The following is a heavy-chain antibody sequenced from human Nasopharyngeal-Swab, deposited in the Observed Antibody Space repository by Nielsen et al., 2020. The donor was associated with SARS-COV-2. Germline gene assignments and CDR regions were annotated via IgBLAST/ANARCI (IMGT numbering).Heavy chain of an antibody. J-gene: IGHJ6*02. V-gene: IGHV3-30*18. Sequence: GGSLRLSCAASGFTFSSYGMHWVRQAPGKGLEWVAVISYDGSNKYYTDSVKGRFTISRDNSKSTVYLQMNSLRVEDTAVYYCAKDSRYLDWDGMDVWGQGITVTVSS. CDR2: ISYDGSNK. D-gene: IGHD3-9*01. CDR1: GFTFSSYG. CDR3: AKDSRYLDWDGMDV.